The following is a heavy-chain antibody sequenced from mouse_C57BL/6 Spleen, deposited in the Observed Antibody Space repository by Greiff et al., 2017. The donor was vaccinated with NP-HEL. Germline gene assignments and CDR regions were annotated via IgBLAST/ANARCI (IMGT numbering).Heavy chain of an antibody. CDR3: ARWADYYAMDY. J-gene: IGHJ4*01. Sequence: EVMLVESGPELVKPGASVKISCKASGYSFTGYYMNWVKQSPEKSLEWIGEINPSTGGTTYNQKFKAKATLTVDKSSSTAYMQLKSLTSEDSAVYYCARWADYYAMDYWGQGTSVTVSS. V-gene: IGHV1-42*01. CDR1: GYSFTGYY. CDR2: INPSTGGT.